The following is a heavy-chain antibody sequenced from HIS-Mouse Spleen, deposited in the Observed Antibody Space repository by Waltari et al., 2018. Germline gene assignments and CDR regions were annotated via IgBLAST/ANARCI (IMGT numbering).Heavy chain of an antibody. J-gene: IGHJ2*01. Sequence: QLQLQESGPGLVKPSETLSLTCTVSGGSISSSSYYRGWIRQPPGKGLEWLGSIYYRGSTYYNPSLKSRVTISVDTSKNQFSLKLSSVTAADTAVYYCAREIPYSSSWYDWYFDLWGRGTLVTVSS. V-gene: IGHV4-39*07. CDR3: AREIPYSSSWYDWYFDL. CDR2: IYYRGST. D-gene: IGHD6-13*01. CDR1: GGSISSSSYY.